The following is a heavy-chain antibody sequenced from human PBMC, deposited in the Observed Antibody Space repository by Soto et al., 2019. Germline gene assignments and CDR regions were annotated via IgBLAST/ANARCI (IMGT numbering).Heavy chain of an antibody. CDR3: ARRYDSSFDL. Sequence: QITLKESGPTLLNPTQTLTLTCTFSGFSLRSLGMAVGWIRQPPGRALEWVALIYWDDEERYSPSLQSRLTITKDTSKNHVVLTMTTMDPVDTATYYCARRYDSSFDLWGQGIPVTVSS. CDR2: IYWDDEE. J-gene: IGHJ4*02. CDR1: GFSLRSLGMA. V-gene: IGHV2-5*02. D-gene: IGHD6-6*01.